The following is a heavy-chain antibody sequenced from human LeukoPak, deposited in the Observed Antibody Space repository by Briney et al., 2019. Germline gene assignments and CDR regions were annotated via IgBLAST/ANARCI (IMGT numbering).Heavy chain of an antibody. J-gene: IGHJ4*02. CDR3: ANGGGYFYYFDY. Sequence: GGSLRLSCAASGFTFITYGMHWVRQAPGKGLEWVAFIRYDGTNKYYADSVKGRFTISRDNSKNTLYLQMNGLRAEDTAVYYCANGGGYFYYFDYWGQGTLVTVSS. CDR1: GFTFITYG. D-gene: IGHD2-21*01. CDR2: IRYDGTNK. V-gene: IGHV3-30*02.